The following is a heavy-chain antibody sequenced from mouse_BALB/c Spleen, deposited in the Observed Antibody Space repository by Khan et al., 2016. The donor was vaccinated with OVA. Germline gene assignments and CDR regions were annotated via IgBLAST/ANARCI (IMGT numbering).Heavy chain of an antibody. V-gene: IGHV5-6*01. CDR2: ISSGGHYT. Sequence: EVQLQESGGDLVKPGGSLKLSCVASGFTFSTYGMSWVRQTPDMRLEWVATISSGGHYTYYPDSVKGRFTISRDNAKNTLYLQMSSLKSEDTAIYYCARLAYYYNSEGFAYWGQGTLVTVSA. J-gene: IGHJ3*01. CDR3: ARLAYYYNSEGFAY. CDR1: GFTFSTYG. D-gene: IGHD1-1*01.